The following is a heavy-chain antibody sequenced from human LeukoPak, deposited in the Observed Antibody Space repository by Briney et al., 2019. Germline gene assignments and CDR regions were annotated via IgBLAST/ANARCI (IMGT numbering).Heavy chain of an antibody. V-gene: IGHV3-48*03. CDR2: ISSSASTI. CDR3: TSQITVPYFDY. Sequence: QPGGSLRLSCAASGFTFSSYEMNCVRQAPGKGLEWVSYISSSASTISYADSVKGRFTISRDNAKNSLYRQMNSLRAEDTAVYYCTSQITVPYFDYWGQGTLVTVSS. D-gene: IGHD2-2*01. CDR1: GFTFSSYE. J-gene: IGHJ4*02.